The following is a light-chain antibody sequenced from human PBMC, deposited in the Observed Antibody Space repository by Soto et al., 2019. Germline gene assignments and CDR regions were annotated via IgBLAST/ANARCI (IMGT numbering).Light chain of an antibody. V-gene: IGKV3-11*01. Sequence: EIVLTQSPATLSLSQEESATLSGMASQSISTYLAWYQPKPGQAPRLLITDASQRATGVPARFSGSGSGTDFTLTISPVAPDDLVIYYCLHRSEWLPGNTFGHGTRL. CDR3: LHRSEWLPGNT. CDR1: QSISTY. CDR2: DAS. J-gene: IGKJ5*01.